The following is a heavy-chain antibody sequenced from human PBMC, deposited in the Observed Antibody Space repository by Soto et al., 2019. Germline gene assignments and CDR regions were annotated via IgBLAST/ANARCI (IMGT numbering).Heavy chain of an antibody. CDR1: GGSVSSDDYS. CDR3: ARAMANYWDY. V-gene: IGHV4-31*03. CDR2: IRDSVRT. J-gene: IGHJ4*02. Sequence: QVQLQESGPGLVKPSQTLSVTCTVSGGSVSSDDYSWSWIRQHPGKGLEWIGYIRDSVRTYYNPSLEGRVTISLDKSKNQFSLRMGSVHAADAAGYYCARAMANYWDYWGQGTLVTASS. D-gene: IGHD2-8*01.